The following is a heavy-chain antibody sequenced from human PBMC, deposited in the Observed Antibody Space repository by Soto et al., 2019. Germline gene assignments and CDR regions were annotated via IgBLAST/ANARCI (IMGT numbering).Heavy chain of an antibody. J-gene: IGHJ4*02. V-gene: IGHV3-23*01. CDR3: AKDADGGRLRYFDWLPHGY. D-gene: IGHD3-9*01. CDR1: GFTFSSYA. Sequence: GGSLRLSCAASGFTFSSYAMSWVRQAPGKGLEWVSAISGSGGSTYYADSVKGRFTISRDNSKNTLYLQMNSLRAEDTAVYYCAKDADGGRLRYFDWLPHGYWGQGTLVTVSS. CDR2: ISGSGGST.